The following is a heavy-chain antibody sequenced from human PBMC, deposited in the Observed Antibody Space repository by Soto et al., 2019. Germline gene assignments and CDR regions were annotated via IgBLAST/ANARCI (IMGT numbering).Heavy chain of an antibody. CDR3: ARRPGVITMHGVKGWYCDF. V-gene: IGHV4-34*01. Sequence: QVQLQQWGAGLLKPSETLSLTCAVYGGSFSGYYWSWIRQPPGKGLEWIGEINHSGSTNYNPSLKSRVTISVDTTRNKFSLKLSSVTAAYTAVYCCARRPGVITMHGVKGWYCDFWGSGTLVTVSS. CDR2: INHSGST. D-gene: IGHD3-22*01. J-gene: IGHJ2*01. CDR1: GGSFSGYY.